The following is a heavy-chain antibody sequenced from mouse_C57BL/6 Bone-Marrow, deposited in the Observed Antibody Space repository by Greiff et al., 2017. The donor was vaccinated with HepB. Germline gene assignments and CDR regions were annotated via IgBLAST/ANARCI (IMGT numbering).Heavy chain of an antibody. V-gene: IGHV1-81*01. CDR1: GYTFTSYG. CDR2: IYPRSGNT. J-gene: IGHJ3*01. D-gene: IGHD1-1*01. CDR3: ARECYGSSLAWFAY. Sequence: QVQLKQSGAELARPGASVKLSCKASGYTFTSYGISWVKRRTGQGLEWIGEIYPRSGNTYYNEKFKGKATLTADKSSSTAYMELRSLTSEDSAVYFCARECYGSSLAWFAYWGQGTLVTVSA.